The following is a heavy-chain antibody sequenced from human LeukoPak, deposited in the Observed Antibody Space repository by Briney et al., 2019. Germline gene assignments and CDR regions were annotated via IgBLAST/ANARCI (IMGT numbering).Heavy chain of an antibody. CDR2: ISSSSSYI. Sequence: GGSLRLSCAASGFTFSSYSMNWVRQAPGKGLEWVSSISSSSSYIYYADSVEGRFTISRDNAKNSLYLQMNSLRAEDTAVYYCARGRTSGDIVVVPAARYWGQGTLVTVSS. CDR3: ARGRTSGDIVVVPAARY. V-gene: IGHV3-21*01. J-gene: IGHJ4*02. CDR1: GFTFSSYS. D-gene: IGHD2-2*01.